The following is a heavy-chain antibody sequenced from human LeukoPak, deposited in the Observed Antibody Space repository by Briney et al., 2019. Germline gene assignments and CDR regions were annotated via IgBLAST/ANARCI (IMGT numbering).Heavy chain of an antibody. CDR2: IGPTGSDR. CDR3: ATETNGRHYDY. J-gene: IGHJ4*02. CDR1: GLTFSTSG. Sequence: GGSLRLSCTASGLTFSTSGFNWVRQAPGKGLEWVASIGPTGSDRYHADSIKGRFTISRDNANNFLYLQMTSLRAEDTAVYYCATETNGRHYDYWGQGTLLTVSS. V-gene: IGHV3-21*06. D-gene: IGHD1-14*01.